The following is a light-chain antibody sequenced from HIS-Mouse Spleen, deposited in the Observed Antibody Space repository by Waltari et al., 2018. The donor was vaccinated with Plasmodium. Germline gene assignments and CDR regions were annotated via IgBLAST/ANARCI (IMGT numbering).Light chain of an antibody. CDR2: EDS. CDR3: YSTDSSGNHRV. J-gene: IGLJ3*02. CDR1: ALPKKY. Sequence: SYELTQPPSVSVSPGQTARITCSGDALPKKYAYWYQQKSGQAPVLVIYEDSKRPSGIPERFSGPSSGTMATLTISGAQVEDEADYYCYSTDSSGNHRVFGVGTKLTVL. V-gene: IGLV3-10*01.